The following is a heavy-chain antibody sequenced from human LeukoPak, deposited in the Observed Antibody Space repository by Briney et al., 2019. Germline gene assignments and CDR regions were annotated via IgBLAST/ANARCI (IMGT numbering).Heavy chain of an antibody. CDR2: IKPNSGGI. Sequence: ASVKVSCKASGYTFTGDYMHWGRQAPGQGLEWMGWIKPNSGGIKYAQKSQGRVTMTRDTSISTAYMELSRLRSDDTAVYYCARGEYRRSSPLYVWGQGTLVTVSS. D-gene: IGHD6-6*01. V-gene: IGHV1-2*02. CDR3: ARGEYRRSSPLYV. J-gene: IGHJ4*02. CDR1: GYTFTGDY.